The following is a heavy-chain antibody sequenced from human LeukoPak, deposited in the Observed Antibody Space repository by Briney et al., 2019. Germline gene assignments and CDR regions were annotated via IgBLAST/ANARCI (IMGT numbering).Heavy chain of an antibody. V-gene: IGHV4-4*07. D-gene: IGHD6-13*01. CDR2: IYTSGST. J-gene: IGHJ5*02. CDR1: GGSISSYY. CDR3: ARYHKQPDSNWFDP. Sequence: PSETLSLTCTVSGGSISSYYWSWIRQPAGKGLEWIGRIYTSGSTNYNPSLKSRVTMSVDTSKNQFSLKLSSVTAADTAVYYCARYHKQPDSNWFDPWGQGTLVTVSS.